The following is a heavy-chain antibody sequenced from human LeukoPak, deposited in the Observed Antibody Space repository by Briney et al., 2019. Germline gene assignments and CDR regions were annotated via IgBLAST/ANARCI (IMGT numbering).Heavy chain of an antibody. J-gene: IGHJ4*02. Sequence: PGGSLRLSCAASGSTVSSNYMSWVRQAPGEGLEWVSLIYSGGSTYYADSVKGRFTISRDNSKNTLYLQMNSLRAGDTAVYYCARHRGYCSSTSCYPYYFDYWGQGTLVTVSS. CDR2: IYSGGST. CDR1: GSTVSSNY. CDR3: ARHRGYCSSTSCYPYYFDY. V-gene: IGHV3-66*04. D-gene: IGHD2-2*01.